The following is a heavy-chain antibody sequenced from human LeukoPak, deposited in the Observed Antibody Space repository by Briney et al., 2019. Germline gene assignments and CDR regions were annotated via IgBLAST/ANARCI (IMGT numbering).Heavy chain of an antibody. J-gene: IGHJ3*02. CDR2: IRSKANSYAT. D-gene: IGHD4-11*01. Sequence: GGSLRLSCAASGFTFSGSAMHWVRQASGKGLEWVGRIRSKANSYATAYAASVKGRFTISRDDSKNTAYLQMNSLKTEDTAVYYCTRWSNYDAFDIWGQGTMVTGSS. CDR1: GFTFSGSA. V-gene: IGHV3-73*01. CDR3: TRWSNYDAFDI.